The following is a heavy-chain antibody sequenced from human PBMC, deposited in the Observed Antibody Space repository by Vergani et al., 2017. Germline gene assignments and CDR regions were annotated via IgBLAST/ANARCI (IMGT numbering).Heavy chain of an antibody. D-gene: IGHD3-10*01. J-gene: IGHJ3*02. Sequence: QVQLVQSGSELKKPGASVKVSCKASGYTFTSYAMNWVRQAPGQGLEWMGWINTNTGNPTYAQGFTGRFVFSLDTSVSTAYLQISSLKAEDTAVYYCARHDMVRGVTEEDAFDIWGQGTMVTVSS. CDR1: GYTFTSYA. CDR2: INTNTGNP. V-gene: IGHV7-4-1*02. CDR3: ARHDMVRGVTEEDAFDI.